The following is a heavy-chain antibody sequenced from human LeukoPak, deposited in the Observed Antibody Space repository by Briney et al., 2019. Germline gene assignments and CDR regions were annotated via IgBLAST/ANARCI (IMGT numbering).Heavy chain of an antibody. D-gene: IGHD3-22*01. V-gene: IGHV3-30-3*01. J-gene: IGHJ4*02. CDR1: GFTFSSYA. CDR3: ARAHITMIVVVQYYFDY. Sequence: PGGSLRLSCAASGFTFSSYAMPWVRQAPGKGLEWVAVISYDGSNKYYADSVKGRFTISRDNSKNTLYLQMNSLRAEDTAVYYCARAHITMIVVVQYYFDYWGQGTLVTVSS. CDR2: ISYDGSNK.